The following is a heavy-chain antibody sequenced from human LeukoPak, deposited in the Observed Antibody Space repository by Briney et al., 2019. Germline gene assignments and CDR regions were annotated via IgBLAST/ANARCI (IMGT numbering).Heavy chain of an antibody. CDR3: ARYYEPYYFDS. J-gene: IGHJ4*02. D-gene: IGHD3-3*01. Sequence: ASVKVSCKASGYTFTGYYLHWVRQAPGQGLEWMGWVNPNSGGTNYAQKFQGRVTMTRDTSISAAYMELSSLRSDDTAVYYCARYYEPYYFDSWGQGTQVSVSS. CDR2: VNPNSGGT. CDR1: GYTFTGYY. V-gene: IGHV1-2*02.